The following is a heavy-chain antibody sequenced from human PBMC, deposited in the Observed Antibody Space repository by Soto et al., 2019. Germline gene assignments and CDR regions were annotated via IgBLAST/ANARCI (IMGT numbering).Heavy chain of an antibody. Sequence: EVQLVASGGGLVAPVGSLRLSCAASGFTFSRFSMNWVRQAPGKGLEWVSSISSSRTYVYYADSVKGRFTISRDSAQNSLFLQMNSLRVEDTSVYYCARDLYRVYCMDVWGKGTTVTVPS. CDR1: GFTFSRFS. D-gene: IGHD2-2*02. CDR3: ARDLYRVYCMDV. V-gene: IGHV3-21*01. J-gene: IGHJ6*03. CDR2: ISSSRTYV.